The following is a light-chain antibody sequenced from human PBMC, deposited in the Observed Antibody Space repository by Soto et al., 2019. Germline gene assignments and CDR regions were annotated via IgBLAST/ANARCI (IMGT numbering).Light chain of an antibody. CDR3: QSSDSSGRYPYV. J-gene: IGLJ1*01. CDR1: ALPKQY. CDR2: KDN. Sequence: SSDLTPPAPLSLCRVQRARLTRYGDALPKQYAYWYQQKPGQAPVVVIYKDNGRPSGIPERFSGSSSGTTVTLTISGVQAEDEAYYYCQSSDSSGRYPYVFGTGTKVTVL. V-gene: IGLV3-25*02.